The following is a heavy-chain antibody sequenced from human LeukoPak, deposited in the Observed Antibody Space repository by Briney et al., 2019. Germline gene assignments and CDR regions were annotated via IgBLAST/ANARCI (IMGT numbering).Heavy chain of an antibody. CDR3: ATARNFYGGNSLDY. J-gene: IGHJ4*02. Sequence: ASVKLSCKVSGYTLTELSMHWVRQAPGKGLEWMGGFDPEDGETIYAQKFQGRVTTTKDTSTDTAYRALSSLRSEETAVYYCATARNFYGGNSLDYWGQGTLVTVSS. CDR2: FDPEDGET. V-gene: IGHV1-24*01. CDR1: GYTLTELS. D-gene: IGHD4-23*01.